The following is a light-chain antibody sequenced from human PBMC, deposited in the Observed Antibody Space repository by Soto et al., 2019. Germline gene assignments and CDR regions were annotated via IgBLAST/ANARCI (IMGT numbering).Light chain of an antibody. Sequence: QDVVTQEPALTVSPGGTVTLTCGSSTGAVTSDLYPYWFQQKPGQAPRTLIYDTSTKHSWTPARFSGSILGGKAALTLSGAQPEVEAEYYCFLSYSGIQVFGGGATRTVL. CDR2: DTS. V-gene: IGLV7-46*01. CDR1: TGAVTSDLY. CDR3: FLSYSGIQV. J-gene: IGLJ2*01.